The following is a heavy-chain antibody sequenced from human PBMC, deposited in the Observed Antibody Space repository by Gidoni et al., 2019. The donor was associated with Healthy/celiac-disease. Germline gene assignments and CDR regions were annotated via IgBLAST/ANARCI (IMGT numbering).Heavy chain of an antibody. CDR3: ARHGGSYRERVFDY. CDR2: SYPGDSDT. Sequence: EVKLVQSGAEAKKPGESMKISCKGSGDSFTSYWVGWVSQMPGKGLEWMGNSYPGDSDTRYSPSFQSQITLSADKSISTAYLQWSSLKASDTAMYYCARHGGSYRERVFDYWGQGTLVTVSS. D-gene: IGHD1-26*01. CDR1: GDSFTSYW. J-gene: IGHJ4*02. V-gene: IGHV5-51*01.